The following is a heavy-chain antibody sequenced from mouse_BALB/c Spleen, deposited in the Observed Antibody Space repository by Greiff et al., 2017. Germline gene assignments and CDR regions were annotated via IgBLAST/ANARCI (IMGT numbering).Heavy chain of an antibody. D-gene: IGHD1-2*01. J-gene: IGHJ4*01. CDR1: GFNIKDTY. Sequence: VQLKQSGAELVKPGASVKLSCTASGFNIKDTYMHWVKQRPEQGLEWMGRIDPANGNTKYDPKFQGKATITADTSSNTAYLQLSSLTSEDTAVYYCARSPANYAMDYWGQGTSVTVSS. V-gene: IGHV14-3*02. CDR2: IDPANGNT. CDR3: ARSPANYAMDY.